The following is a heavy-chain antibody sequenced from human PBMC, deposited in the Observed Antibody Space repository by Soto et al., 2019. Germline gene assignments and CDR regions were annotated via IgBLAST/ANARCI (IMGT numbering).Heavy chain of an antibody. CDR2: IIPIFGTA. V-gene: IGHV1-69*13. Sequence: SVKVSCKASGGTFSSYAISWVRQAPGQGLEWMGGIIPIFGTANYAQKFQGRVTITADESTSTAYMELSSLRSEVTAVYYCARVVVIPPGAFDIWGQGTMVTVSS. J-gene: IGHJ3*02. CDR1: GGTFSSYA. CDR3: ARVVVIPPGAFDI. D-gene: IGHD3-22*01.